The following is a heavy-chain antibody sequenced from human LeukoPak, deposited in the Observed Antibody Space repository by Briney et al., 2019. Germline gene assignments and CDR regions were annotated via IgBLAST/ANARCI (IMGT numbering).Heavy chain of an antibody. Sequence: SVKVSCKASGGTFSSYAISWVRQAPGQGLEWMGGIIPIFGTANYAQKFQGRVTFTADESTSTAYMELSSLRSEDTAVYYCASPPRYDILTGDEVHAFDIWGQGTMVTVSS. CDR2: IIPIFGTA. V-gene: IGHV1-69*13. CDR1: GGTFSSYA. CDR3: ASPPRYDILTGDEVHAFDI. J-gene: IGHJ3*02. D-gene: IGHD3-9*01.